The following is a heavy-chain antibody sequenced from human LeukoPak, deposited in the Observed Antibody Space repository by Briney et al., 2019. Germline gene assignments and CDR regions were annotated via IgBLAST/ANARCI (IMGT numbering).Heavy chain of an antibody. CDR3: AKDGDCSGGSCYDY. Sequence: GGSLRLSCAAYGFTFSSSAMSWVRQVPGKGLEWVSGISASGGSTNYADSVRGRFTTSRDNSKNTLYLQMNSLRAEDTAVYYCAKDGDCSGGSCYDYWGQGTLVTVSS. CDR2: ISASGGST. V-gene: IGHV3-23*01. CDR1: GFTFSSSA. D-gene: IGHD2-15*01. J-gene: IGHJ4*02.